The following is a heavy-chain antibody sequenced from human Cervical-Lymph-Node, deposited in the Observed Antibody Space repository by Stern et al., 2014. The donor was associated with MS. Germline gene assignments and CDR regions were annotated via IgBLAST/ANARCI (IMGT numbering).Heavy chain of an antibody. D-gene: IGHD6-19*01. CDR3: ARHESTGWYRSSGGYFDF. CDR2: IYPGDSTT. J-gene: IGHJ4*02. V-gene: IGHV5-51*01. Sequence: EVQLVESGAGVRKPGESLKISCQASGYRFTTFWIGWVRQMPGKGLEWMGLIYPGDSTTRYSPSFQGQVTLSADKSISAAYLQWSSLQASDTAMYYCARHESTGWYRSSGGYFDFWGQGTLVTVSS. CDR1: GYRFTTFW.